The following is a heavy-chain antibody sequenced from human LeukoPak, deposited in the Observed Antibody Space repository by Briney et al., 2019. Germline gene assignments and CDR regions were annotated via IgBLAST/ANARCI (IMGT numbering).Heavy chain of an antibody. CDR1: GDSLTKNY. CDR2: IYANGEI. D-gene: IGHD1-1*01. V-gene: IGHV4-4*07. Sequence: WETLSLTCTVSGDSLTKNYWGCIRQPAGKGLEWLGRIYANGEINYNPSPNNRATLSPDTSKTQFSLKVWSVTAADTAVYYCTRGRHGEGLESWGQGTLVTVSS. CDR3: TRGRHGEGLES. J-gene: IGHJ4*02.